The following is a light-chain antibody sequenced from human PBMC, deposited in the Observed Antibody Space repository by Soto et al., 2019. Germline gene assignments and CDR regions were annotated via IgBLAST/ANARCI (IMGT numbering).Light chain of an antibody. V-gene: IGKV3-11*01. CDR2: DAS. J-gene: IGKJ4*01. CDR1: QSVSTY. Sequence: EIVLTQSPATLSLSPGERATLSCRASQSVSTYLAWYQQNTGQAPRLLIYDASKRATGFPARFSGSGSGTDFTLTISSLEPEDFAVYYCQQRSNWPSTFGGGTRVEIK. CDR3: QQRSNWPST.